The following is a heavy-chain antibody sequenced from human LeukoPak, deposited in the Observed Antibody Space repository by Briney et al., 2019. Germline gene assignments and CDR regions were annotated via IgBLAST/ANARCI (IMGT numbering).Heavy chain of an antibody. V-gene: IGHV3-30*02. CDR2: IRYDGSNK. Sequence: GGSLRLSCTASGFIFSTSWMTWVRQAPGKGLEWVAFIRYDGSNKYYADSVKGRFTISRDNAKNSLYLQMNSLRAEDTAVYYCARGDFWSGSYWGQGTLVTVSS. CDR1: GFIFSTSW. CDR3: ARGDFWSGSY. D-gene: IGHD3-3*01. J-gene: IGHJ4*02.